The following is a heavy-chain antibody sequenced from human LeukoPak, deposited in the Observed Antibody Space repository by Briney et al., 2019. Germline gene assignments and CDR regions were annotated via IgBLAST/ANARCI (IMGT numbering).Heavy chain of an antibody. CDR1: GFTFDDYG. J-gene: IGHJ5*02. Sequence: GGSLRLSCAASGFTFDDYGMSWVRQAPGKGLEWVSGINWNGGSTGYADSVKGRFTISRDNAKNSLYLQMNSLRAEDTASYYCARGGYCSSTSCYSTALDPWGQGTLVTVSS. CDR2: INWNGGST. D-gene: IGHD2-2*01. V-gene: IGHV3-20*04. CDR3: ARGGYCSSTSCYSTALDP.